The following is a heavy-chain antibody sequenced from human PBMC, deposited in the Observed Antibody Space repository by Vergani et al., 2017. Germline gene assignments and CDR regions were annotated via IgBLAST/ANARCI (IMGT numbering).Heavy chain of an antibody. D-gene: IGHD1-26*01. J-gene: IGHJ4*02. CDR2: LTGGGGST. CDR1: GFTFSTYA. CDR3: VTDAESYKNFFDS. V-gene: IGHV3-23*01. Sequence: EVQLLESGGSLKQPGGSVRLSCAASGFTFSTYAMHWVRQAPGKGLEWVSALTGGGGSTYYADSFKGRFIISRDNSRNTLYLQMNSLRPEDTATYYCVTDAESYKNFFDSWGQGTLVTVSS.